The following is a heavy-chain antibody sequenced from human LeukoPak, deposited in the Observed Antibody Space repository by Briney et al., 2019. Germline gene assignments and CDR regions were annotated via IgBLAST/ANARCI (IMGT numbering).Heavy chain of an antibody. V-gene: IGHV3-11*01. CDR2: ISYSGDTI. CDR3: ARLGIITAAGSNDY. J-gene: IGHJ4*02. Sequence: GGSLRLSCAVSGFTVSTNYMSWVRQAPGKGLEWVSYISYSGDTIYYADSVKGRFTVSRDNAKNSLYLQMNSLRAEDTAVYYCARLGIITAAGSNDYWDQGTLVTVSS. D-gene: IGHD6-13*01. CDR1: GFTVSTNY.